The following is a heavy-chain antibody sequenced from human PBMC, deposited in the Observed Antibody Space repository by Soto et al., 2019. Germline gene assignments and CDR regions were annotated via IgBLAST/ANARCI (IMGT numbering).Heavy chain of an antibody. V-gene: IGHV1-69*13. CDR1: GGTFSSYA. CDR3: ARAVRDYDFWSGSLLYYGMDV. J-gene: IGHJ6*02. D-gene: IGHD3-3*01. CDR2: IIPIFGTA. Sequence: SVKVSCKASGGTFSSYAISWVRQAPGQGLEWMGGIIPIFGTANYAQKFQGRVTITADESTSTAYMELSSLRSEDTAVYYCARAVRDYDFWSGSLLYYGMDVWGQGTTVTVSS.